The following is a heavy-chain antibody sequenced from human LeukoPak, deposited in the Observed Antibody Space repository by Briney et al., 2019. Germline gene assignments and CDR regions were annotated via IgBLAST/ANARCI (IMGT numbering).Heavy chain of an antibody. Sequence: GASVKVSCKASGYTFTSYGISWVRQAPGQGLEWLGWISGYNGNTNYVQKLQGRVTMTTDTSTNTAYMELRSLRSEDTAVYYCAREYCSSTGCFFKRYFDYWGQGTLVTVSS. CDR2: ISGYNGNT. V-gene: IGHV1-18*01. J-gene: IGHJ4*02. CDR1: GYTFTSYG. D-gene: IGHD2-2*01. CDR3: AREYCSSTGCFFKRYFDY.